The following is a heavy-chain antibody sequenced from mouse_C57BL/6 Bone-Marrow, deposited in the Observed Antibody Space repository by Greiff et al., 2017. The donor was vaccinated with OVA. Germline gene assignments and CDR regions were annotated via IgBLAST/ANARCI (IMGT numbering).Heavy chain of an antibody. Sequence: EVKLVESGTVLARPGASVKMSCKTSGYTFTSYWMHWVKQRPGQGLEWIGAIYPGNSDTSYNQKFKGKAKLTAVTSASTAYMELSSLTNEDSAVYYGTRDYYGSSYPAWFAYWGQGTLVTVSA. CDR1: GYTFTSYW. D-gene: IGHD1-1*01. V-gene: IGHV1-5*01. J-gene: IGHJ3*01. CDR2: IYPGNSDT. CDR3: TRDYYGSSYPAWFAY.